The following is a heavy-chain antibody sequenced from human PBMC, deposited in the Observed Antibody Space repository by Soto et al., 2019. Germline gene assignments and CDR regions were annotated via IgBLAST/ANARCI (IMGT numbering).Heavy chain of an antibody. Sequence: SETLSLTCSVSGDSISTSDYYWGWIRHPPGKGLVWIVHLFYSGGTYYNPSLNSRVSISVDTSKNEFSLKLTSITAADTAIYCCARRGGGVYLFDSWGQGILVTVSS. CDR1: GDSISTSDYY. D-gene: IGHD4-17*01. V-gene: IGHV4-39*07. CDR2: LFYSGGT. CDR3: ARRGGGVYLFDS. J-gene: IGHJ4*02.